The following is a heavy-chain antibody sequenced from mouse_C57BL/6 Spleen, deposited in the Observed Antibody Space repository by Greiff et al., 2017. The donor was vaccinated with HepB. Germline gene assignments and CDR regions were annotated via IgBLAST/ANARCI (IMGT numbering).Heavy chain of an antibody. D-gene: IGHD3-3*01. CDR1: GYTFTSYW. CDR2: INPSSGYT. J-gene: IGHJ2*01. CDR3: ARLGQRNSHYFDY. Sequence: QVQLQQSGAELAKPGASVKLSCKASGYTFTSYWMHWVKQRPGQGLEWIGDINPSSGYTKYNQKFKDKATLTADKSSSTAYMQLSSLTYEDSAVYYCARLGQRNSHYFDYWGQGTTLTVSS. V-gene: IGHV1-7*01.